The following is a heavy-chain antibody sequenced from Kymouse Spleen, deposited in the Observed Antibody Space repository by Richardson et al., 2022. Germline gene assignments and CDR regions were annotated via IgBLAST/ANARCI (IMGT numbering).Heavy chain of an antibody. CDR2: IKSKTDGGTT. Sequence: EVQLVESGGGLVKPGGSLRLSCAASGFTFSNAWMSWVRQAPGKGLEWVGRIKSKTDGGTTDYAAPVKGRFTISRDDSKNTLYLQMNSLKTEDTAVYYCTNYYGSGSFDYWGQGTLVTVSS. V-gene: IGHV3-15*01. CDR3: TNYYGSGSFDY. CDR1: GFTFSNAW. J-gene: IGHJ4*02. D-gene: IGHD3-10*01.